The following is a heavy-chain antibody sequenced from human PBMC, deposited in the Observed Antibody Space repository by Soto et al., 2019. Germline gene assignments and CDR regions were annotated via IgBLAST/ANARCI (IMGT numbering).Heavy chain of an antibody. J-gene: IGHJ5*02. Sequence: SETLSLTCSVSGGSISSFTYYWGWIRQPPGKGLEWIGTVYYNENTYYNPSLKSRVTITVDTAKNQFSLNLRSVTAADTAMYFCARPERYYGSPGWFDPWGPGTLVTVSS. CDR1: GGSISSFTYY. D-gene: IGHD3-10*01. CDR2: VYYNENT. V-gene: IGHV4-39*01. CDR3: ARPERYYGSPGWFDP.